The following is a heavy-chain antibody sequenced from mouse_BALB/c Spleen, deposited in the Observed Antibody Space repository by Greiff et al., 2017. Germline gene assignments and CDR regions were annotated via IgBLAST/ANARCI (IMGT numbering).Heavy chain of an antibody. Sequence: QVQLKESGPGLVAPSQSLSITCTVSGFSLTSYGVHWVRQPPGKGLEWLGVIWAGGSTNYNSALMSRLSISKDNSKSQVFLKMNSLQTDDTAMYYCARDFPGKGGIAYWGQGTLVTVSA. V-gene: IGHV2-9*02. CDR1: GFSLTSYG. CDR3: ARDFPGKGGIAY. CDR2: IWAGGST. D-gene: IGHD4-1*01. J-gene: IGHJ3*01.